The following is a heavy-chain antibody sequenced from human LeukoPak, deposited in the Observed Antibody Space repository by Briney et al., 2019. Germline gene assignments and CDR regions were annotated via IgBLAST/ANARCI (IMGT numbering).Heavy chain of an antibody. V-gene: IGHV3-21*01. Sequence: GGSLRLSCAASGFTFSSYSMNWVRQAPGKGLEWVSSVSSSSSYIYYADSVKGRFTISRDNAKNSLYLQMNSLRAEDTAVYYCARDKIAVAGNWGQGTLVTVSS. CDR3: ARDKIAVAGN. CDR2: VSSSSSYI. CDR1: GFTFSSYS. J-gene: IGHJ4*02. D-gene: IGHD6-19*01.